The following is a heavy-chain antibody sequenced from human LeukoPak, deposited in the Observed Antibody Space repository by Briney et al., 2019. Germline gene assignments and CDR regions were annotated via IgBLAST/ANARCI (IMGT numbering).Heavy chain of an antibody. V-gene: IGHV4-34*01. CDR3: ARGAAVAARRYFDL. D-gene: IGHD6-19*01. J-gene: IGHJ2*01. Sequence: PSETLSLTCAVHGGSFSGYYWSWIRQPPGKGLEWIGEINHSGSTNYNPSLKSRVTISVDTSKNQFSLKLSSVTAADTAVYYCARGAAVAARRYFDLWGRGTLVTVSS. CDR2: INHSGST. CDR1: GGSFSGYY.